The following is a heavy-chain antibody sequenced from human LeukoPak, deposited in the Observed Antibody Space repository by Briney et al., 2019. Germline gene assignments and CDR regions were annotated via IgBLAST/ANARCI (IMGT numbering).Heavy chain of an antibody. Sequence: SETLSLTCAVSGGSISSSNWWSWVRQPPGKGLEWIGEIYHSGSTNYNPSLKSRVTISVDKSKNQFSLKLSSVTAADTAVYYCARDVNYYDSSGYYPWGQGTLVTVSS. CDR2: IYHSGST. D-gene: IGHD3-22*01. CDR3: ARDVNYYDSSGYYP. J-gene: IGHJ5*02. V-gene: IGHV4-4*02. CDR1: GGSISSSNW.